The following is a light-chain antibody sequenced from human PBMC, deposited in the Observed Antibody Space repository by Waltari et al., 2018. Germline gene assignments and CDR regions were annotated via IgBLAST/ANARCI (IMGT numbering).Light chain of an antibody. J-gene: IGKJ2*03. CDR1: QDINNF. V-gene: IGKV1-16*01. CDR3: QQHNNFPYS. Sequence: DIQMTQSPSSLSASVGDRVTITCRANQDINNFLLWFQQRQGKAPKFLSYAVSHLHSGVPSRFSGSRSGPDFMLTISDLQPEDFATYYCQQHNNFPYSLGQGTRLEIK. CDR2: AVS.